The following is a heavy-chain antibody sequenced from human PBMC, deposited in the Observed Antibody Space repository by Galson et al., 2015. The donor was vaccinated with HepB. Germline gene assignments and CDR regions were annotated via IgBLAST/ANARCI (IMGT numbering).Heavy chain of an antibody. CDR1: GFTFSDYY. CDR2: ISSSSTYT. D-gene: IGHD4-17*01. V-gene: IGHV3-11*06. J-gene: IGHJ4*02. CDR3: ARVADADYGDHSHFDS. Sequence: SLRLSCAASGFTFSDYYMSWIRQAPGKGLEWVSYISSSSTYTNYADSVKGRFTISRDNAKKSLYLQINSLRAEDTAVYYCARVADADYGDHSHFDSWGQGTLVTVPS.